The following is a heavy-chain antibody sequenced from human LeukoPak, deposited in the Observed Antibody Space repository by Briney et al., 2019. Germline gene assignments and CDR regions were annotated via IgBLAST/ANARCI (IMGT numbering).Heavy chain of an antibody. D-gene: IGHD3-22*01. Sequence: PGGSLRLSCAASGFTFSSYSMNWVRQAPGKGLEWVSSISSSSSYIYYADSVKGRFTISRDNAKNSLYLQMNSLRAEDTAVYYCARARSPDYYDSSGYIGPYDAFDIWGQGTMVTVSS. J-gene: IGHJ3*02. CDR1: GFTFSSYS. CDR2: ISSSSSYI. V-gene: IGHV3-21*01. CDR3: ARARSPDYYDSSGYIGPYDAFDI.